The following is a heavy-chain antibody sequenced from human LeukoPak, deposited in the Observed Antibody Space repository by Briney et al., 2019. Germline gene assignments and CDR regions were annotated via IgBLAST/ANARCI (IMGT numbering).Heavy chain of an antibody. D-gene: IGHD6-19*01. Sequence: GGSLRLSCAASGFTFSSYSMNWVRQAPGKGLEWVSSISSSSSYIYYADSVKGRFTISRDNAKNSLYLQMNSLRAEDTAVYYCAAGYSSGWPRWFDPCGQGTLVTVSS. CDR3: AAGYSSGWPRWFDP. J-gene: IGHJ5*02. V-gene: IGHV3-21*01. CDR1: GFTFSSYS. CDR2: ISSSSSYI.